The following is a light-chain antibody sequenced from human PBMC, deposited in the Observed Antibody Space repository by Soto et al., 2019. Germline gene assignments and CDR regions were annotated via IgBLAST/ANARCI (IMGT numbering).Light chain of an antibody. CDR2: DDT. CDR3: LVWDSDTDHYV. Sequence: SYELTQPPSVSVAPGQTARITCGGSNIGSKSVHWYQQKPGQAPVLVVSDDTNRPSGIPERFSGSNSGNTATLTFSRVEAGDEADYYCLVWDSDTDHYVFGPGTKVTVL. V-gene: IGLV3-21*02. CDR1: NIGSKS. J-gene: IGLJ1*01.